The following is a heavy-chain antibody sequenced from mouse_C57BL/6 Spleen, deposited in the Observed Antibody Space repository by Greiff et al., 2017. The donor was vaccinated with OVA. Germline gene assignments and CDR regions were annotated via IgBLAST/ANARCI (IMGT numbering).Heavy chain of an antibody. CDR3: ARDAFGLYAMDY. CDR1: GFTFSDFY. J-gene: IGHJ4*01. CDR2: SRNKANDYTT. V-gene: IGHV7-1*01. Sequence: DVMLVESGGGLVQSGRSLRLSCATSGFTFSDFYMEWVRQAPGKGLEWIAASRNKANDYTTEYSASVKGRFIVSRDTSQSILYRQMNALRAEDTAIYYCARDAFGLYAMDYWGQGTSVTVSS.